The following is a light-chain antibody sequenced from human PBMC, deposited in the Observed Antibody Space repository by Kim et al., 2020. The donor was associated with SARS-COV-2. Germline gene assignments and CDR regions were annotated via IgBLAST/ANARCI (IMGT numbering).Light chain of an antibody. J-gene: IGKJ2*01. CDR1: QSIDNH. CDR2: AAS. Sequence: SASVGDRVSITCRASQSIDNHLNWYQQKPGKAPNLLIYAASNLQGGVPSRFSGSGSGTDFTLTINNLQPEDFAAYYCQQSYNTPYTFGQGTKLEI. CDR3: QQSYNTPYT. V-gene: IGKV1-39*01.